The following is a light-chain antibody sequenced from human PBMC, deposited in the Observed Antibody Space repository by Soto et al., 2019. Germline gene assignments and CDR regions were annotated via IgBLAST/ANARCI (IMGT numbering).Light chain of an antibody. CDR3: SSFAANDNVL. V-gene: IGLV2-8*01. CDR2: EVT. J-gene: IGLJ2*01. Sequence: QSALTQPPSASGSPGQSVTISCTGTSSDIGAYPSVSWYQQHPGKAPKLMIYEVTKRPSGVPERFSGSKSGNTASLTVSGLQTEDEVDYYCSSFAANDNVLFGGGTKLTVL. CDR1: SSDIGAYPS.